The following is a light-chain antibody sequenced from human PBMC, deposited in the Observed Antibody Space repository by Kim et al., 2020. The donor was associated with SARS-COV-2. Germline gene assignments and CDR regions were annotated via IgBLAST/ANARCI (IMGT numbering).Light chain of an antibody. V-gene: IGKV1-5*01. CDR1: QSISTW. CDR2: AAS. CDR3: QQYDSYGT. J-gene: IGKJ1*01. Sequence: DIQMTQSPSTLSASVGDRVTITCRASQSISTWLAWYQQKPGKAPKLLIYAASTLQSGVPSRFSGSGSGTEFTLTISSLQPDDFASYFCQQYDSYGTFGQGTKVDI.